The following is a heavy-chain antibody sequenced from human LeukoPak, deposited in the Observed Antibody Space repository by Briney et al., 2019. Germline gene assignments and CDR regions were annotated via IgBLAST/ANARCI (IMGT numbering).Heavy chain of an antibody. D-gene: IGHD4-17*01. CDR3: ARTTVTTHFDY. Sequence: SQTLSLTCTVSGGSISSGDYYWSWIRQPPGKGVEWIGYIYYSGSTYYNPSLKGRVTISVDTSKNQFSLKLSSVTAADTAVYYCARTTVTTHFDYWGQGTLVTVSS. CDR2: IYYSGST. V-gene: IGHV4-30-4*01. CDR1: GGSISSGDYY. J-gene: IGHJ4*02.